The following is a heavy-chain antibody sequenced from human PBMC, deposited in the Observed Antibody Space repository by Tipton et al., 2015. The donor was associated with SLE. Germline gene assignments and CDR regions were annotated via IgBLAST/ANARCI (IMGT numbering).Heavy chain of an antibody. D-gene: IGHD6-19*01. CDR1: GFTFANYG. J-gene: IGHJ4*02. CDR2: ISGSGDDT. V-gene: IGHV3-23*01. Sequence: SLRLSCAASGFTFANYGMTWVRQAPGKGLEWVSGISGSGDDTYYVDSVKGRFTISRDNSKNTLFLQMNSLRAEDTALYYCVKDAMAVAATDYWGQGTLVTVSS. CDR3: VKDAMAVAATDY.